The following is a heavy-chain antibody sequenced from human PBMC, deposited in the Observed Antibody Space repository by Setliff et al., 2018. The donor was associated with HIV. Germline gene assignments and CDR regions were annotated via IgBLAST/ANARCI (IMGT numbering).Heavy chain of an antibody. CDR3: AREDCSGGSCYGSDY. CDR2: INPSGGST. J-gene: IGHJ4*02. D-gene: IGHD2-15*01. V-gene: IGHV1-46*01. Sequence: ASVKGSCKASGYTFTSYYMHWVRQAPGQGLEWMGIINPSGGSTSYAQKFQGRVTMTRDTSTSTVYMELSSLRSEDTAVYYCAREDCSGGSCYGSDYWGQGTLVTVSS. CDR1: GYTFTSYY.